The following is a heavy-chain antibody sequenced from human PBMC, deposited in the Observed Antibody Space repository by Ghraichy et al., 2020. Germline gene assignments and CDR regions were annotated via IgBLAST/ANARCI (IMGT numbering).Heavy chain of an antibody. D-gene: IGHD1-1*01. CDR2: ISYRGGET. V-gene: IGHV3-23*01. J-gene: IGHJ4*02. CDR3: AIVYKTDLDY. Sequence: GGSLRLSCAGSGFTIRSYSMSWVRQAPGKGLEWVSAISYRGGETFYADSVKGRFTISRDTSKNTLSLQMDSLRAEATAVYFCAIVYKTDLDYWGQGILVTVSS. CDR1: GFTIRSYS.